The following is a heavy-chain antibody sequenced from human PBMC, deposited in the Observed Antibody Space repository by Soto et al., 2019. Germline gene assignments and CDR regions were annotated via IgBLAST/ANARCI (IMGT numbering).Heavy chain of an antibody. CDR2: INHSGST. Sequence: SETLSLTCAVYGGSFSGYYWSWIRQPPGKGLEWIGEINHSGSTNYNPSLKSRVTISVDTSKNQFSLKLSSVTAADTAVYYCARGLGYQLLSQNYYYYMDVWGKGTTVTVSS. CDR3: ARGLGYQLLSQNYYYYMDV. D-gene: IGHD2-2*01. J-gene: IGHJ6*03. V-gene: IGHV4-34*01. CDR1: GGSFSGYY.